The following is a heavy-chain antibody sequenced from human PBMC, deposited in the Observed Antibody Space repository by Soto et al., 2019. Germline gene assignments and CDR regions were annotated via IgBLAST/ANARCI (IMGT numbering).Heavy chain of an antibody. CDR1: GYTFTSHG. V-gene: IGHV1-18*04. J-gene: IGHJ3*02. CDR3: GRDEPRVGTTRTPAFDI. Sequence: QFQLVQSGAEVKKPGASVKVSCKASGYTFTSHGITWVRQAPGQGLEWMGWISAYNGNTNYAQKFQDRVTMTTDTSTDTAYMDLRSLRSDDTAVYYCGRDEPRVGTTRTPAFDIWGQGTMATVSS. D-gene: IGHD1-7*01. CDR2: ISAYNGNT.